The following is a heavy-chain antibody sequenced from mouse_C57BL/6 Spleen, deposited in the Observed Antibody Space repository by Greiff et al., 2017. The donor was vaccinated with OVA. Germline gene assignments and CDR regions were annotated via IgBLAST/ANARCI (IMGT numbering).Heavy chain of an antibody. J-gene: IGHJ1*03. V-gene: IGHV5-4*01. D-gene: IGHD2-4*01. CDR1: GFTFSSYA. CDR3: ARECYDYDGWYFGV. Sequence: EVKLVESGGGLVKPGGSLKLSCAASGFTFSSYAMSWVRQTPDKRLEWVATISGGGSYTYYPDNVKGRFTISKDNAKNNLYLQMSHLKYEDTAMYYCARECYDYDGWYFGVWGTGTTVTVSS. CDR2: ISGGGSYT.